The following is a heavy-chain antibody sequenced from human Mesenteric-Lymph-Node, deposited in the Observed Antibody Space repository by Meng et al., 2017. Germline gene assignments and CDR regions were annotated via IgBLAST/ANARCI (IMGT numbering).Heavy chain of an antibody. CDR3: AHRRGYSYGYSFDY. Sequence: HITLKESGPPLVKPTQTLTLTCTFSGFSLSTSGVGVGWIRQPPGKALEWLALIYWDDDERYSPSLKSRLTITKDTSKNQVVLTMTNMDPVDTATYYCAHRRGYSYGYSFDYWGQGTLVTVSS. D-gene: IGHD5-18*01. CDR1: GFSLSTSGVG. J-gene: IGHJ4*02. CDR2: IYWDDDE. V-gene: IGHV2-5*02.